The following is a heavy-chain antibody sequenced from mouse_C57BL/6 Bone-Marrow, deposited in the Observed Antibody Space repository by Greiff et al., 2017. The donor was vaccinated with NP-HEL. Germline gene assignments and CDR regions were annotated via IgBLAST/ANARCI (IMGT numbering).Heavy chain of an antibody. CDR3: ARHGDYGGAMDY. CDR2: ISNGGGST. V-gene: IGHV5-12*01. J-gene: IGHJ4*01. D-gene: IGHD2-4*01. Sequence: EVMLVESGGGLVQPGGSLKLSCAASGFTFSDYYMYWVRQTPEKRLEWVAYISNGGGSTYYPDTVKGRFTISRDNAKNTLYLQMSRLKSEDTAMYYCARHGDYGGAMDYWGQGTSVTVSS. CDR1: GFTFSDYY.